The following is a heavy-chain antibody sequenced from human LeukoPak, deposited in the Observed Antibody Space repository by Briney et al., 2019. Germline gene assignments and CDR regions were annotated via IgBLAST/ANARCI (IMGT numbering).Heavy chain of an antibody. V-gene: IGHV3-30*04. D-gene: IGHD3-10*01. Sequence: GSLRLSCAASGFTFSSYAMHWVRQAPGKGLEWVAVISYDGSNKYYADSVKGRFTISRDNSKNTLYLQMNSLRAEDTAVYYCAATPGLGELYGAFDIWGQGTMVTVSS. CDR3: AATPGLGELYGAFDI. J-gene: IGHJ3*02. CDR1: GFTFSSYA. CDR2: ISYDGSNK.